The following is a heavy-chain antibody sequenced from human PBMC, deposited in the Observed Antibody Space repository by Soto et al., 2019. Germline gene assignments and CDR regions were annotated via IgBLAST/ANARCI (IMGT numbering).Heavy chain of an antibody. D-gene: IGHD6-13*01. CDR3: ARGSSWYGINY. Sequence: WTWIRQPPGKGLEWIGEINHSGSTNYNPSLKSRVTISVDTSKNQFSLKLSSVTAADTAVYYCARGSSWYGINYWGQGTLVTVSS. J-gene: IGHJ4*02. CDR2: INHSGST. V-gene: IGHV4-34*01.